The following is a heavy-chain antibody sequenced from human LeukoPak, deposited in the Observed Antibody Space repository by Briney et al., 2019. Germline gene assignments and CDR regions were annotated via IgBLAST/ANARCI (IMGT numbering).Heavy chain of an antibody. CDR2: ISSGSRYT. Sequence: GGALRLSCADPLFTFTVSFVGCIPAAPGKGLECVSYISSGSRYTDYADSVRGRFTISRDNAKNSLYLQMNSLRAEDTAVYYCAREVHGDYDIWGQGTRVTVSS. J-gene: IGHJ3*02. D-gene: IGHD4-17*01. V-gene: IGHV3-11*05. CDR1: LFTFTVSF. CDR3: AREVHGDYDI.